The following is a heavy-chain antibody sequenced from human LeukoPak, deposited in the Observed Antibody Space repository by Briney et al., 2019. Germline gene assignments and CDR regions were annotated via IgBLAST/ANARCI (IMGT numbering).Heavy chain of an antibody. CDR2: INSDGSST. Sequence: GGSLRLSCAASGFTFSSYWMHWVRQAPGKGLVWVSRINSDGSSTSYADSVKGRFTISRDNAKNTLYLQMNSLRAEDTAVYYCARRGIAAVGTSDGLDPWGQGTLVTVSS. CDR1: GFTFSSYW. CDR3: ARRGIAAVGTSDGLDP. V-gene: IGHV3-74*01. J-gene: IGHJ5*02. D-gene: IGHD6-13*01.